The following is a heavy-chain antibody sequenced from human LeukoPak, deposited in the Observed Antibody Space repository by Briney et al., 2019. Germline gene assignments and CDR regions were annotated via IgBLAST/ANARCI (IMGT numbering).Heavy chain of an antibody. J-gene: IGHJ4*02. CDR2: IKQDGSEK. CDR1: GFTFSSYA. Sequence: GGSLRLSCAASGFTFSSYAMSWVRQAPGKGLEWVANIKQDGSEKYYVDSVKGRFTISRDNAKNSLYLQMNSLRAEDTAVYYCARGYSGYDDWFDYWGQGTLVTVSS. D-gene: IGHD5-12*01. CDR3: ARGYSGYDDWFDY. V-gene: IGHV3-7*01.